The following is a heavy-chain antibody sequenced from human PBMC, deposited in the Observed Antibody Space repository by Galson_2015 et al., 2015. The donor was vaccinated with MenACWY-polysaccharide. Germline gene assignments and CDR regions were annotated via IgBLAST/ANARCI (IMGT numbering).Heavy chain of an antibody. D-gene: IGHD3-3*01. CDR3: AKDSTDFWSVAGRFDH. Sequence: SLRLSCAASGFTFTSYAMSWVRQAPGKGLEWVSAIRSSGTNTYYADSVKGRFTISRDNSKNTLYLQMNSLRAEDTAVYYCAKDSTDFWSVAGRFDHWGQGILVPVSS. CDR1: GFTFTSYA. J-gene: IGHJ5*02. V-gene: IGHV3-23*01. CDR2: IRSSGTNT.